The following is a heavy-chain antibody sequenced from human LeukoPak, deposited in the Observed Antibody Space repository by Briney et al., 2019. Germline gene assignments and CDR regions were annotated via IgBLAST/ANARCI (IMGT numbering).Heavy chain of an antibody. CDR2: IIPIFGTA. Sequence: ASVKVSCKASGGTFSSYAISWVRQAPGQGLEWMGGIIPIFGTANYAQKFQGRVTITTDESTSTAYMELSSLRSEDTAVYYCARAYSSGSSDAFDIWGQGTMVTVSS. V-gene: IGHV1-69*05. CDR1: GGTFSSYA. CDR3: ARAYSSGSSDAFDI. J-gene: IGHJ3*02. D-gene: IGHD6-19*01.